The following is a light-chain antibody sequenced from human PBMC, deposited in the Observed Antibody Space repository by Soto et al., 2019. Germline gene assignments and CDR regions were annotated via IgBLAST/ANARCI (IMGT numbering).Light chain of an antibody. CDR2: AAS. CDR1: QGISSY. Sequence: DIQLTQSPSFLSASVGDRVTITCRASQGISSYLAWYQQKPGKAPKLLIYAASTLQSGVPSRFSGSGSVTEFTLTVSSLQPEDFAIYFCQQLNSYPITFGQGTRLEIK. J-gene: IGKJ5*01. V-gene: IGKV1-9*01. CDR3: QQLNSYPIT.